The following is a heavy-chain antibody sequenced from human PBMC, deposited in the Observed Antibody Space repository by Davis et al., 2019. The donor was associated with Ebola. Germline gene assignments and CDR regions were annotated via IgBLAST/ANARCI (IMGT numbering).Heavy chain of an antibody. J-gene: IGHJ4*02. CDR2: ISGSGGST. D-gene: IGHD1-26*01. Sequence: PGGSLRLSCAASGFTFSSYSMNWVRQAPEKGLEWVSAISGSGGSTYYADSVKGRFTISRDNSKNTLYLQMNSLRAEDTAVYYCAKERGHRGRAYFDYWGQGTLVTVSS. CDR3: AKERGHRGRAYFDY. CDR1: GFTFSSYS. V-gene: IGHV3-23*01.